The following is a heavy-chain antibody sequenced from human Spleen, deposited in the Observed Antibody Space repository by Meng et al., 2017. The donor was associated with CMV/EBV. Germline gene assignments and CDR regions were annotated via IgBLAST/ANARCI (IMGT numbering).Heavy chain of an antibody. J-gene: IGHJ4*02. CDR2: IRYDGSNK. V-gene: IGHV3-30*02. CDR1: GFTFSSYG. D-gene: IGHD1-26*01. CDR3: AKHLYSGDYSGGPKPNFDY. Sequence: GGSLRLSCAASGFTFSSYGMHWVRQAPGKGLEWVAFIRYDGSNKYYADSVKGRFTISRDNSKNTLFLQMSSLRAEDTAVYYCAKHLYSGDYSGGPKPNFDYWGQGTPVTVSS.